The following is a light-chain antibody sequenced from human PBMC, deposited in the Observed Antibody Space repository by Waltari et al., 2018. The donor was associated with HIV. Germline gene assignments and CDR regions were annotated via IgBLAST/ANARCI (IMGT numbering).Light chain of an antibody. J-gene: IGKJ1*01. Sequence: EIVMTQSPATLSVSPGERANLSCRASQSVRNNLAWSQQKPGQAPRLLIYGASTRATGIPARFSGSGSGTEFTLTISSLQSEDFAVYYCQQYSGYWTFGQGTTV. CDR1: QSVRNN. CDR2: GAS. CDR3: QQYSGYWT. V-gene: IGKV3-15*01.